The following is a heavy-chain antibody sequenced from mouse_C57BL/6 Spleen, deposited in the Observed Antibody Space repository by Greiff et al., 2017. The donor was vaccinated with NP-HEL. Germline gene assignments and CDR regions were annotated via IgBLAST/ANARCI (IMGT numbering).Heavy chain of an antibody. CDR3: ARGPSGGYFDY. Sequence: QVQLQQSGPELVKPGASVKISCKASGYAFSSSWMNWVKQRPGKGLEWIGRIYPGDGDTNYNGKFKGKATLTADKSSSTAYMQLSSLTSEDSAVYFCARGPSGGYFDYWGQGTTLTVAS. J-gene: IGHJ2*01. CDR1: GYAFSSSW. CDR2: IYPGDGDT. D-gene: IGHD6-1*01. V-gene: IGHV1-82*01.